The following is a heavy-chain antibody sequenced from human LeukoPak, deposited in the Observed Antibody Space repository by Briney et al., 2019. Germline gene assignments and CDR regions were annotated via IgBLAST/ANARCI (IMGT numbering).Heavy chain of an antibody. Sequence: PGRSLRLSCAASGCTFSSYAMHWVRQAPGKGLEWVAVISYDGSNKYYADTVQGSFTISRDNSKNTRYLQMSSRRAEDTAVYYCARDAGKALARYFDYWGQGTLGSVSS. CDR3: ARDAGKALARYFDY. J-gene: IGHJ4*02. D-gene: IGHD6-19*01. CDR2: ISYDGSNK. CDR1: GCTFSSYA. V-gene: IGHV3-30-3*01.